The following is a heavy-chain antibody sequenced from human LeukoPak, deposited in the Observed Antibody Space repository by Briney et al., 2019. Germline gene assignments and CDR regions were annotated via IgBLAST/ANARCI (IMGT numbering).Heavy chain of an antibody. V-gene: IGHV3-23*01. CDR3: AKDDDYVEYGYYFDF. J-gene: IGHJ4*02. CDR2: IGGRGTIT. Sequence: SGGSLRLSCAASGFTFSSYAMSWVRQAPGKGLEWVSAIGGRGTITYYADSVKGRFTISEDNSKNTLYLQMNSLRAEDTAVYYCAKDDDYVEYGYYFDFWGQGTLVTVSS. CDR1: GFTFSSYA. D-gene: IGHD4-17*01.